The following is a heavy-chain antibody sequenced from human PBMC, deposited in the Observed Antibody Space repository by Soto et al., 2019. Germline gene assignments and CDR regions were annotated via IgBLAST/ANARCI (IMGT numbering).Heavy chain of an antibody. CDR2: INPNSGGT. CDR3: ARTTSGYSSSWYLYYYYYYGMDV. V-gene: IGHV1-2*02. D-gene: IGHD6-13*01. Sequence: ASVKVSFKASGYTFTGYYMHWVRQAPGQGLEWMGWINPNSGGTNYAQKFQGRVTMTRDTSISTAYMELSRLRSDDTAVYYCARTTSGYSSSWYLYYYYYYGMDVWGQGTTVTVSS. CDR1: GYTFTGYY. J-gene: IGHJ6*02.